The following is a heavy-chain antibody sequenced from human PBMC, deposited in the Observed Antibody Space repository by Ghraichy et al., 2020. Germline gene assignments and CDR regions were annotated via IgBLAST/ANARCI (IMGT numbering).Heavy chain of an antibody. CDR2: IKSKTDGGTT. CDR1: GFTFSNAW. Sequence: GGSLRLSCAASGFTFSNAWMNWVRQAPGKGLEWVGRIKSKTDGGTTDYAAPVKGRFTISRDDSKNTLYLQMNSLKTEDTAVYYCTTTVMNYDFWSGYLIYGMDVWGQGTTVTVSS. D-gene: IGHD3-3*01. J-gene: IGHJ6*02. CDR3: TTTVMNYDFWSGYLIYGMDV. V-gene: IGHV3-15*07.